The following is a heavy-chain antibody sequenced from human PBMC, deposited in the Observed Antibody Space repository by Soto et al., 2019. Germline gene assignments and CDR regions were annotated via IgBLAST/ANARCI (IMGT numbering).Heavy chain of an antibody. CDR3: ATLTSSDSSGYYCY. J-gene: IGHJ4*02. Sequence: EVQLVESGGGLVKPGGSLRLSCAASGFTFSSYSMNWVRQAPGKGLEWVSSISSSSSYIYYADSVKGRFTISRDNAKNSLYLQMNSLRAEDPTVYYCATLTSSDSSGYYCYWGQGTLVTVSS. CDR1: GFTFSSYS. V-gene: IGHV3-21*01. CDR2: ISSSSSYI. D-gene: IGHD3-22*01.